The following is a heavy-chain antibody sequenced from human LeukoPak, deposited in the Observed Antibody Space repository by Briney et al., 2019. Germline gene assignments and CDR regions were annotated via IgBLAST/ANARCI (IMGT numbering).Heavy chain of an antibody. CDR2: MNPNSGNT. CDR1: GYTFTSYD. CDR3: ARDGMTTVTTWGY. V-gene: IGHV1-8*03. D-gene: IGHD4-17*01. Sequence: GASVKVSCKASGYTFTSYDINWVRQATGQGLEWMGWMNPNSGNTGYAQKFQGRVTITRNTSISTAYMELRSLRSDDTAVYYCARDGMTTVTTWGYWGQGTLVTVSS. J-gene: IGHJ4*02.